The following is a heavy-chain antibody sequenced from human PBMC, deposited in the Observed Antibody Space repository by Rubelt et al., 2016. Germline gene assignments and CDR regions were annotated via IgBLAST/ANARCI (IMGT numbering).Heavy chain of an antibody. D-gene: IGHD5-24*01. Sequence: QVQLVQSGAEVKKPGASVKVSCKASGYTFTSYYMHWVRQAPGQGLEWMGIINPSGGSTRYAPKVQGGGTMTRDTATGTVYMGLGSLGSEDTAVYYCARTKTVEMATIPLAYWGQGTLVTVSS. CDR3: ARTKTVEMATIPLAY. CDR1: GYTFTSYY. CDR2: INPSGGST. V-gene: IGHV1-46*01. J-gene: IGHJ4*02.